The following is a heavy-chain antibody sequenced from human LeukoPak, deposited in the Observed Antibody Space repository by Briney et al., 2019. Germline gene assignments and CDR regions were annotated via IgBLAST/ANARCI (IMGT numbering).Heavy chain of an antibody. V-gene: IGHV3-20*04. CDR2: ISWNGATI. Sequence: PGGSLRLSCSAFGFTFDDYAMTWARHFPGKGLEWVSIISWNGATIAYADSVKGRFTTSRDNTKNSLFLEMTSLRHEDTALYYCVKNFRVGVIGAVDRWGQGTLVIVSS. CDR1: GFTFDDYA. J-gene: IGHJ4*02. CDR3: VKNFRVGVIGAVDR. D-gene: IGHD3-10*01.